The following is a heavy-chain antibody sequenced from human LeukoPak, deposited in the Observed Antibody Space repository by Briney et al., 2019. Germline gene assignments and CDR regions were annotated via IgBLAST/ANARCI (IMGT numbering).Heavy chain of an antibody. CDR3: AKDMHSSSPAGAFDI. D-gene: IGHD6-6*01. Sequence: GRSLRLSCAASGFTFDDYAMHWVRQAPGKGLEWVSGISWNSGSIGYADSVKGRFTISRDNAKNSLYLQMNSLRAEDMALYYCAKDMHSSSPAGAFDIWGQGTMVTVSS. CDR1: GFTFDDYA. CDR2: ISWNSGSI. V-gene: IGHV3-9*03. J-gene: IGHJ3*02.